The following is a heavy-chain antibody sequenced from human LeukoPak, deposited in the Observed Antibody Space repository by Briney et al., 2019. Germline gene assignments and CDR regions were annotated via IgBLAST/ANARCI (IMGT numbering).Heavy chain of an antibody. CDR1: GFTFSSYW. J-gene: IGHJ4*02. D-gene: IGHD3-9*01. Sequence: GGSLRLSCAASGFTFSSYWMSWVRQAPGKGLEWVTNIKQDGSEKYYVDSVKGRFTISRDNAKNSLYLQMNSLRAEDTAVYYCARAFTGYYDILTGYYKGAYYFDYWGQGTLVTVSS. CDR3: ARAFTGYYDILTGYYKGAYYFDY. V-gene: IGHV3-7*01. CDR2: IKQDGSEK.